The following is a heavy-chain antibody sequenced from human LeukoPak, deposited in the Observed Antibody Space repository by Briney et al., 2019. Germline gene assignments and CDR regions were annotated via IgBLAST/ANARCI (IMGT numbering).Heavy chain of an antibody. CDR3: ARVRSDSSGYYQLYFDY. Sequence: PSETLSLTCTVSGGSISSYYWSWIRQPPGKGLEWVGYFYYEGITNYNPSHKRRVTMSVDTSKNQFSLKLSSVTAADTAVYYCARVRSDSSGYYQLYFDYWGQGTLVTVSS. CDR2: FYYEGIT. CDR1: GGSISSYY. V-gene: IGHV4-59*01. D-gene: IGHD3-22*01. J-gene: IGHJ4*02.